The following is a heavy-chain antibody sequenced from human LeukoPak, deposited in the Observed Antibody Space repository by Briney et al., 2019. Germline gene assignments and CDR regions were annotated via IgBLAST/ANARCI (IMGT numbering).Heavy chain of an antibody. CDR2: ISYDGSNK. V-gene: IGHV3-30-3*01. CDR1: GFTFSSYA. J-gene: IGHJ6*02. Sequence: GGSLRLTCAASGFTFSSYAMHWVRQAPGKGLEWVAVISYDGSNKYYADSVKGRFTISRDNSKNTLYLQMNSLRAEDTAVYYCARDSEMVYAFYYYGMDVWGQGTTVTVSS. CDR3: ARDSEMVYAFYYYGMDV. D-gene: IGHD2-8*01.